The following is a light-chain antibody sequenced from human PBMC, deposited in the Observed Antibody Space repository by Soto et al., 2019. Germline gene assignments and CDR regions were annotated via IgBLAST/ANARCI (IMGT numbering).Light chain of an antibody. CDR1: QSVTSSY. CDR3: QQYGSSPRT. Sequence: EIVLTQSPGTLSLSPGERATLSCRASQSVTSSYLAWYQPKPGQAPRLLIYGASRRATGIPDRFSGSGSGTEVNLTLNRPKPENFAVYYCQQYGSSPRTFGQGTKLEIK. CDR2: GAS. V-gene: IGKV3-20*01. J-gene: IGKJ2*01.